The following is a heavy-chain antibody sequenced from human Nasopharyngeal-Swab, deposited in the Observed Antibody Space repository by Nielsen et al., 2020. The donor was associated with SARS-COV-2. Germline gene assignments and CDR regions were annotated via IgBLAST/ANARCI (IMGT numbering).Heavy chain of an antibody. J-gene: IGHJ4*02. CDR3: AREVVGGLVDS. D-gene: IGHD1-26*01. CDR1: GGSISSGSIRSYY. CDR2: FSYTGIT. V-gene: IGHV4-61*01. Sequence: SETLSLTCTVSGGSISSGSIRSYYWSWIRQPPGKGLEWIGYFSYTGITNYNPSLKSRVTISVDMSKNQFSMKLSSVAAADTAVYYCAREVVGGLVDSWGQGTLATVSS.